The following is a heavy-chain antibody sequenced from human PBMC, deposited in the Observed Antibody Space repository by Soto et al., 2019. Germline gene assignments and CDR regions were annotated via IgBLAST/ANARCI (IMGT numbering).Heavy chain of an antibody. CDR2: ISARNGKT. D-gene: IGHD3-10*01. J-gene: IGHJ4*02. CDR1: VYTFTSYV. V-gene: IGHV1-3*01. CDR3: ARDAYYGSETYNYFDY. Sequence: ASVKVSCKASVYTFTSYVIHWVRQAPGQRLEWMGWISARNGKTHYSEKHQARVTITKDTSANTAYMELSSLTSEDSALYYCARDAYYGSETYNYFDYWGQGALVTVSS.